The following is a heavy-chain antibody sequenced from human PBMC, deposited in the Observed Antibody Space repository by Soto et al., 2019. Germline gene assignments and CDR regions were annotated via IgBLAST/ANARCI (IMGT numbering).Heavy chain of an antibody. CDR1: GVSISDTSYY. CDR2: IYFSGTT. CDR3: ARHGSY. J-gene: IGHJ4*02. Sequence: NPXETLSLTCNVSGVSISDTSYYWGWIRQPPGKGLEWIGTIYFSGTTFYNPSLKSRLTISVDTSKNQFSLRLRSVTAADTAVYYCARHGSYWGQGTLVTVSS. V-gene: IGHV4-39*01.